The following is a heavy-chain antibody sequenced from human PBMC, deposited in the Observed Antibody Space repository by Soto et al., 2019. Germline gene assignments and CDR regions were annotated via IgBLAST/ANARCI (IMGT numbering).Heavy chain of an antibody. J-gene: IGHJ4*02. V-gene: IGHV1-18*01. Sequence: GASVKVSCKTSGYSFTTYGISWVQQAPGQGLEWMGWTSSNNGKTKYAQKFQGRVTMTTDKSTNTVHMELRSLRSGDTAVYYCARTSVAQSEDYFDYWGQGTLVTVSS. CDR1: GYSFTTYG. CDR3: ARTSVAQSEDYFDY. CDR2: TSSNNGKT. D-gene: IGHD5-12*01.